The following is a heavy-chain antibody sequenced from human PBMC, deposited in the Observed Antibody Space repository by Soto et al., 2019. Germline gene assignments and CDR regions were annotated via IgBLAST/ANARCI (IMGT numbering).Heavy chain of an antibody. CDR3: GRRRKYSTSSSSKSWFDP. J-gene: IGHJ5*02. CDR2: IYPGGSDT. Sequence: PGESLKVSGKGSGYTFTNYWIGWVLQMPGKGLEWMGFIYPGGSDTIYSPSFQGRATISADKSITTAYLQWSSLKAADSAMYYCGRRRKYSTSSSSKSWFDPWGQGTLVTSPQ. CDR1: GYTFTNYW. D-gene: IGHD6-6*01. V-gene: IGHV5-51*01.